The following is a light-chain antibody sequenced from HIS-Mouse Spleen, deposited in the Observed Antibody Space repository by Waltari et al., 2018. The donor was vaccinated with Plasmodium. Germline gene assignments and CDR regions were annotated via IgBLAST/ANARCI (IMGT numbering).Light chain of an antibody. CDR2: AVS. J-gene: IGLJ2*01. CDR1: SRYVGVYNF. Sequence: QSALTQPRSVSGSPGQSVTISCTGTSRYVGVYNFFPWYQQPPGQAPKLMLYAVSKRPSVVPYRFSGSKSGNTASLTISGLQAEDEADYYCCSYAGSYSVVFGGGTKLTVL. V-gene: IGLV2-11*01. CDR3: CSYAGSYSVV.